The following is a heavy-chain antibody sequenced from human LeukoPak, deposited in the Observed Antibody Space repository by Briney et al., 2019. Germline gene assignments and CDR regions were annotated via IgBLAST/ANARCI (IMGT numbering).Heavy chain of an antibody. V-gene: IGHV4-4*07. CDR1: GGSISSYY. Sequence: SETLSLTCTVSGGSISSYYWSWIRQPAGKGLEWIGRIYTSGSTNYNPSLKSRVTMSVDTSKNQFSLKLSSVTAADTAVYYCARLKDLGADYDFWSGYYIFDYWGQGTLVTVSS. D-gene: IGHD3-3*01. J-gene: IGHJ4*02. CDR3: ARLKDLGADYDFWSGYYIFDY. CDR2: IYTSGST.